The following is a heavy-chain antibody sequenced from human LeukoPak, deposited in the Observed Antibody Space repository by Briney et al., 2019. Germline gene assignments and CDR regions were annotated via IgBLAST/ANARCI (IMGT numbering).Heavy chain of an antibody. V-gene: IGHV1-69*05. Sequence: SVKVSCKASGGSFRTYPISWVRQAPGQGLEWMGGLTQFFRRTNYTQKFQGRLTITTDESSSTAYMELSDLRSDDAAVYYCATSESGRSWDWFAPWGQGTLVTVPS. D-gene: IGHD3-10*01. CDR2: LTQFFRRT. CDR3: ATSESGRSWDWFAP. J-gene: IGHJ5*02. CDR1: GGSFRTYP.